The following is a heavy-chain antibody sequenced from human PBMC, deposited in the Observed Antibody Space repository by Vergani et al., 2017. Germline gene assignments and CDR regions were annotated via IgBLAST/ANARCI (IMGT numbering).Heavy chain of an antibody. CDR1: GFTFGDYA. V-gene: IGHV3-49*04. J-gene: IGHJ3*02. CDR3: TRSRWLQPDAFDI. Sequence: EVQLVESGGGLVQPGRSLRLSCTASGFTFGDYAMSWVRQAPGKGLEWVGFIRRKAYGGTTEYAASVKGRFTISSDDSKSIAYLQMNSLKTEDTTVYYCTRSRWLQPDAFDIWGQGTMVTVSS. D-gene: IGHD5-24*01. CDR2: IRRKAYGGTT.